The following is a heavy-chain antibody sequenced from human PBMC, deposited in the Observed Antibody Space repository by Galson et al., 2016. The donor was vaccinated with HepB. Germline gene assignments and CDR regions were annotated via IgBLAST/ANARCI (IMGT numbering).Heavy chain of an antibody. V-gene: IGHV3-33*01. CDR3: ARDGYSSSSGGVDY. CDR2: IWYDGSNK. J-gene: IGHJ4*02. Sequence: SLRLSCAASGFTFSSYGMHWVRQAPGKGLEWVAVIWYDGSNKYYADSVKGRFTISRDNSKNTLYLKMNSLRAEDTAVYYCARDGYSSSSGGVDYWGQGTLVTVSS. CDR1: GFTFSSYG. D-gene: IGHD6-6*01.